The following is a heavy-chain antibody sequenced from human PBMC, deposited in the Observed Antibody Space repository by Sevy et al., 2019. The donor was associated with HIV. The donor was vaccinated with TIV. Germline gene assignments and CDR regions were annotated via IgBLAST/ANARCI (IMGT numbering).Heavy chain of an antibody. Sequence: GGSLRLSCAVSGFTFSRYGMSWVRQAPGKGLEWVSAISGSGSSTYYADSVKGRFTISRDNSKYTVYVQMNSLRAEDTALYYCAKGRGIGMELWFDPWGQGTLVTVSS. J-gene: IGHJ5*02. D-gene: IGHD1-26*01. CDR3: AKGRGIGMELWFDP. CDR1: GFTFSRYG. V-gene: IGHV3-23*01. CDR2: ISGSGSST.